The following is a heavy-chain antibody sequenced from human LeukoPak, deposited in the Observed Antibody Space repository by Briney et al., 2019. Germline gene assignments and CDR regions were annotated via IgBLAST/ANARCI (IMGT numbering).Heavy chain of an antibody. J-gene: IGHJ4*02. CDR3: ARGKAVAGHFDY. Sequence: SETLSLTCTVSGGSISSSSYYWGWIREPPGKGLEWIGSIYYSGSTYYNPSLKSRVTISVDTSKNQFSLKLTSVTAADTTVYYCARGKAVAGHFDYWGQGTLVTVSS. CDR1: GGSISSSSYY. D-gene: IGHD6-19*01. CDR2: IYYSGST. V-gene: IGHV4-39*01.